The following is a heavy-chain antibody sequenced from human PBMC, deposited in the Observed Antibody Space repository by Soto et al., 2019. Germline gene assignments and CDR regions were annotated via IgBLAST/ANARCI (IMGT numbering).Heavy chain of an antibody. D-gene: IGHD2-15*01. Sequence: PSETRSLTCTGSGGSISRGGYYWSWIRQHPGKGLEWIGYIYYSGSTYYNPSLKSRVTISVDTSKNQFSLKLSSVTAADTAVYYCARSGYCSGGSCYPGAFDIWGQAPMVTVSS. CDR1: GGSISRGGYY. V-gene: IGHV4-31*03. CDR3: ARSGYCSGGSCYPGAFDI. CDR2: IYYSGST. J-gene: IGHJ3*02.